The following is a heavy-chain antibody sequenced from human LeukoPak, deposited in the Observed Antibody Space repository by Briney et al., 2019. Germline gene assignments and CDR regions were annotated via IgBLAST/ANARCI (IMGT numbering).Heavy chain of an antibody. CDR1: GGSISSYY. V-gene: IGHV4-59*01. J-gene: IGHJ4*02. CDR3: ARDLAPMAY. CDR2: IYYSGST. D-gene: IGHD3-10*01. Sequence: SDTLSLTCTVSGGSISSYYWSWIRQPPGKGLEWIGYIYYSGSTSYSPSLKSRVTISVDTSKNQFSLKVTSVTAADTAVYYCARDLAPMAYWGQGTLVTVSS.